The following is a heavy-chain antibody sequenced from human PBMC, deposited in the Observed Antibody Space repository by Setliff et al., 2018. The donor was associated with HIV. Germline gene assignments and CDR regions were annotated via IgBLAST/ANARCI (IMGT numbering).Heavy chain of an antibody. J-gene: IGHJ6*02. CDR2: IIADNGDT. Sequence: ASVKVSCKASGYTFTNFAIHWVRQAPGQRLEWMGWIIADNGDTNYSQKFEGRVTITRDTSASTAYMELSSLRAEDTSVYYCARGDAIVIGSVYDMDVWGQGTPVTVSS. CDR3: ARGDAIVIGSVYDMDV. CDR1: GYTFTNFA. D-gene: IGHD3-22*01. V-gene: IGHV1-3*01.